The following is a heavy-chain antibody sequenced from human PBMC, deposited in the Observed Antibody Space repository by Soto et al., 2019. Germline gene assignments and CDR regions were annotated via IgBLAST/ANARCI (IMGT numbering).Heavy chain of an antibody. Sequence: SETLSLTCAVYGGSFSGYYWSWIRQPPGKGLEWIGEVNHSGSTNYNPSLKSRVTISVDTSKNQFSLKLSSVTAADTAVYYCARLLSWDPDYWGQGTLVTVSS. CDR2: VNHSGST. J-gene: IGHJ4*02. CDR3: ARLLSWDPDY. D-gene: IGHD6-13*01. CDR1: GGSFSGYY. V-gene: IGHV4-34*01.